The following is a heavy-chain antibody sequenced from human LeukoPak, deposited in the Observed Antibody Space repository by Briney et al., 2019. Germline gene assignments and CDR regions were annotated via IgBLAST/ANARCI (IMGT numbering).Heavy chain of an antibody. Sequence: SGTLSLTCTVSGGSISSSSYYWGWIRQPPGKGLEWIGSIYYSGSTYYNPSLKSRVTISVDTSKNQFSLKLSSVTAADTVVYYCARGYCSGGSCYSGALRAFDIWGQGTMVTVSS. J-gene: IGHJ3*02. CDR3: ARGYCSGGSCYSGALRAFDI. CDR2: IYYSGST. V-gene: IGHV4-39*07. CDR1: GGSISSSSYY. D-gene: IGHD2-15*01.